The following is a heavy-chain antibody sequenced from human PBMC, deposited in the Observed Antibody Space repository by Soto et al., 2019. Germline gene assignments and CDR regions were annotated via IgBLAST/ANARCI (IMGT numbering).Heavy chain of an antibody. V-gene: IGHV1-69*13. CDR3: ERDRIEARITIFGVVTPSYYYYGMDV. Sequence: GASVKVSCKASGGTFSSYAISWVRQAPGQGLEWMGGIIPIFGTANYAQKFQGRVTITADESTSTAYMELSSLRSEDTAVYYCERDRIEARITIFGVVTPSYYYYGMDVCGQGTTVTV. CDR2: IIPIFGTA. CDR1: GGTFSSYA. J-gene: IGHJ6*02. D-gene: IGHD3-3*01.